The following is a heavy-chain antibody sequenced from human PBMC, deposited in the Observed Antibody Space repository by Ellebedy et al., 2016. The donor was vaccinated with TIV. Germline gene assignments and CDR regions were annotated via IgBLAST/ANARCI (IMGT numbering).Heavy chain of an antibody. CDR1: GGSFSSYV. CDR2: IIPIFATA. Sequence: AASVKVSCKVSGGSFSSYVISWVRQTPGQGLEWMGGIIPIFATANYAQKFQGRVTITADESTSTAYMELSSLRSEDTAVYYCARVTLDYGDYQSTSYWYFDLWGRGTLVTVSS. J-gene: IGHJ2*01. V-gene: IGHV1-69*13. CDR3: ARVTLDYGDYQSTSYWYFDL. D-gene: IGHD4-17*01.